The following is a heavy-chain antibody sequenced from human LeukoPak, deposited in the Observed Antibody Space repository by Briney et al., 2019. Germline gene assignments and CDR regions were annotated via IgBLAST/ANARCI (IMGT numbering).Heavy chain of an antibody. J-gene: IGHJ4*02. Sequence: GESLKISCKGSGYKFTSYWIGWVRQMPGKDLEWMGIIYPGDSDTRYSPSFQGQVTISADKSISTAYLQWSSLKASDSAMFYCAVAPLRQPWVDFWGQGTLVTVSS. V-gene: IGHV5-51*01. D-gene: IGHD1-1*01. CDR1: GYKFTSYW. CDR2: IYPGDSDT. CDR3: AVAPLRQPWVDF.